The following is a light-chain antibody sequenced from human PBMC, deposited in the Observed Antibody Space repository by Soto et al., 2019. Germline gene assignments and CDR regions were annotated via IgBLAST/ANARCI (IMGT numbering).Light chain of an antibody. CDR2: DAS. CDR3: QQYDNLPPFT. V-gene: IGKV1-33*01. J-gene: IGKJ3*01. CDR1: QTISNY. Sequence: DVPMTQSPSSLFASIGDRVTITCRASQTISNYLNWYRQKPGKAPKLLIYDASNLETGVPSRFSGSGSGTDFTFTISSLQPEDIATYYCQQYDNLPPFTFGPGTKVDIK.